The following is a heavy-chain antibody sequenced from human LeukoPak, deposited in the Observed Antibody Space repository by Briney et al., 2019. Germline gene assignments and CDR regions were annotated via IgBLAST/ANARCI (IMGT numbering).Heavy chain of an antibody. CDR2: INPNSGGT. V-gene: IGHV1-2*02. CDR3: ARASYYGSGTDY. D-gene: IGHD3-10*01. Sequence: ASVKVSCKASGYTFTDYYIHWVRQAPGQGLEWMGWINPNSGGTNYAQNFQGRVTMTRDTSISTAYMELSSLRSEDTAVYYCARASYYGSGTDYWGQGTLVAVSS. J-gene: IGHJ4*02. CDR1: GYTFTDYY.